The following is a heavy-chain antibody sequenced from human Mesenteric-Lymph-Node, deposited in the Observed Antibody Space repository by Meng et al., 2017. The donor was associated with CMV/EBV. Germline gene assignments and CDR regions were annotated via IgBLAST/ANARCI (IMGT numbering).Heavy chain of an antibody. Sequence: GDSISSSDWWSWVRQPPGKGLEWIGEIYHSGSTNYNPSLKSRVTMSVDKSKNQLSLNLRSVTAADTSVYFCARVHYGSGTYYGVFDYWGQGILVTSPQ. V-gene: IGHV4-4*01. CDR3: ARVHYGSGTYYGVFDY. D-gene: IGHD3-10*01. J-gene: IGHJ4*02. CDR2: IYHSGST. CDR1: GDSISSSDW.